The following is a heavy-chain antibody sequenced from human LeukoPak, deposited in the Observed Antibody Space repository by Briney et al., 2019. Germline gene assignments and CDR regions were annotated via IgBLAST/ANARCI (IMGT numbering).Heavy chain of an antibody. Sequence: PGGSLRLSCAASGFTFSSYSMNWVRQAPGKGLEWVSSISSSSSYIYYADSVKGRFTISRDNAKNSLYLQMNSPRAEDTAVYYCARATYYYYGMDVWGQGTTVTVSS. J-gene: IGHJ6*02. CDR1: GFTFSSYS. CDR2: ISSSSSYI. CDR3: ARATYYYYGMDV. V-gene: IGHV3-21*01.